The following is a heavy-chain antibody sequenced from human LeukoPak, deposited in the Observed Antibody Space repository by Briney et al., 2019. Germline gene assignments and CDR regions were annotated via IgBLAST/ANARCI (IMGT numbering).Heavy chain of an antibody. V-gene: IGHV3-33*01. CDR2: IRYDGSNK. CDR3: ARGEGGDIVASAADY. D-gene: IGHD5-12*01. J-gene: IGHJ4*02. Sequence: GRSLRLSCAASGFTFSSYGMPWVRQAPGKGLEWVAVIRYDGSNKYYADSVKGRFTISRDNSKNTLYLQMNSLRAEDTAVYYCARGEGGDIVASAADYWGQGTLVTVSS. CDR1: GFTFSSYG.